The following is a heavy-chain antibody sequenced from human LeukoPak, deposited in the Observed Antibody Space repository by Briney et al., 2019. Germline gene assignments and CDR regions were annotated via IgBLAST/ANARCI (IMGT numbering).Heavy chain of an antibody. CDR2: INPTSGGT. D-gene: IGHD1-7*01. V-gene: IGHV1-2*02. CDR3: ARWGITGTNYFDY. J-gene: IGHJ4*02. CDR1: GGTFSSYA. Sequence: ASVKVSCKASGGTFSSYAISWVRQAPGQGLEWMGWINPTSGGTGYAQQFQGRVTMTRDTSISTAYMELSRLRSDDTAVYYCARWGITGTNYFDYWGQGTLVTVSS.